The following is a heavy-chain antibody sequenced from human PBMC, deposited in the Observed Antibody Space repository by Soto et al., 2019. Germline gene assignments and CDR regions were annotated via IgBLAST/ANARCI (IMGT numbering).Heavy chain of an antibody. CDR1: GFTFSSYA. CDR2: ISGSGGST. J-gene: IGHJ6*02. CDR3: ARDWGAPGRGSAIGYYYHFGLDV. Sequence: PGGSLRLSCAASGFTFSSYAMSWVRQAPGKGLEWVSAISGSGGSTYYADSVKGRFTISRDNAQNTLFLQMNSLRGEDTAVYYCARDWGAPGRGSAIGYYYHFGLDVWGQGTTVTVSS. V-gene: IGHV3-23*01. D-gene: IGHD5-18*01.